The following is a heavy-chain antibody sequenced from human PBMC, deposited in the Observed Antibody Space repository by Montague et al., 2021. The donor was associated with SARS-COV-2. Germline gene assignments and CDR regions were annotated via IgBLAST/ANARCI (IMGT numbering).Heavy chain of an antibody. V-gene: IGHV4-59*01. CDR3: AREGLNNWFDP. CDR2: IYYRGST. CDR1: NGSITSYY. Sequence: SETLSLTCSVSNGSITSYYWSWIRQPPGKRLEWIGYIYYRGSTNYNPSLESRVTISVDTSKNQFSLKLRSMTAADTAVYYCAREGLNNWFDPWGQGTLVIDSS. J-gene: IGHJ5*02.